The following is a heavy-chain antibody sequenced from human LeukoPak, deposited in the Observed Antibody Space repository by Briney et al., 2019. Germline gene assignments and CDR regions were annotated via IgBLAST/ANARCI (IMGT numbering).Heavy chain of an antibody. Sequence: GASVKVSCKASGYTFTSYDINWVRQATGQGLEWMGWMNPDSGNTGYAQKFQGRVTITRNTSISTAYMELSSLTSEDTAVYYCARGPMIDAFDIWGQGTMVTVSS. D-gene: IGHD3-22*01. CDR1: GYTFTSYD. CDR3: ARGPMIDAFDI. V-gene: IGHV1-8*03. CDR2: MNPDSGNT. J-gene: IGHJ3*02.